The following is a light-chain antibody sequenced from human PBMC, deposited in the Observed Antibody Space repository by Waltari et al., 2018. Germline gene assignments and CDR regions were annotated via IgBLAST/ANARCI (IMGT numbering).Light chain of an antibody. CDR2: GAF. CDR1: QSIDNF. Sequence: QMTQSPSSLSAAVGARVTITCRASQSIDNFLVWYQQKPGKVPRLLISGAFTLQSGAPSRFSGSMSGSDFTLTITSLQPDDVETYYWQSYDSVPRTFGQGTKVEI. J-gene: IGKJ1*01. CDR3: QSYDSVPRT. V-gene: IGKV1-27*01.